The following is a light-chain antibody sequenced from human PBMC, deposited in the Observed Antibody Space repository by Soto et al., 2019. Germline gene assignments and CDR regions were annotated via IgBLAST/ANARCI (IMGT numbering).Light chain of an antibody. CDR1: QSVSSK. CDR2: GAS. CDR3: QQYGISPALT. V-gene: IGKV3-20*01. Sequence: EIVMTQSPAALSVSPGERATLSCRASQSVSSKLAWYQQKPGQAPRLLIYGASTRATGIPDRFSGSEYGTDFTLTISGLEPEDSAVYFCQQYGISPALTFGGGTKVDI. J-gene: IGKJ4*01.